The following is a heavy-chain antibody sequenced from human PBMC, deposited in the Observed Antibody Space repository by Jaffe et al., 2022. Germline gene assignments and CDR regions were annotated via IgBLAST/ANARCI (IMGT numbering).Heavy chain of an antibody. CDR3: ATTTRFYDYTPLAYYYYYMDV. V-gene: IGHV1-69*01. J-gene: IGHJ6*03. D-gene: IGHD4-4*01. CDR2: IIPIFGTA. Sequence: QVQLVQSGAEVKKPGSSVKVSCKASGGTFSSYAISWVRQAPGQGLEWMGGIIPIFGTANYAQKFQGRVTITADESTSTAYMELSSLRSEDTAVYYCATTTRFYDYTPLAYYYYYMDVWGKGTTVTVSS. CDR1: GGTFSSYA.